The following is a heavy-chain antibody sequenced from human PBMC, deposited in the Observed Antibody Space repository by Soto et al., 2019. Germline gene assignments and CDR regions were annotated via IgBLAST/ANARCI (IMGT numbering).Heavy chain of an antibody. Sequence: GWSLRLSCVASGFTFSRYNIHWVRQAPGKGLEWVAYVTTRGDTVFYADSVEGRFAISRDVATNSVHLQMHSLRDEDTAVYYCVREEASGSSGLTHYCYYNGMDVWGQGTTVTVSS. CDR3: VREEASGSSGLTHYCYYNGMDV. CDR2: VTTRGDTV. V-gene: IGHV3-48*02. CDR1: GFTFSRYN. D-gene: IGHD3-10*01. J-gene: IGHJ6*02.